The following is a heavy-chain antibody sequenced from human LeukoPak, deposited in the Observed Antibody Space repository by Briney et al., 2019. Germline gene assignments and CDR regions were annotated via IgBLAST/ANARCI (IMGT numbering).Heavy chain of an antibody. CDR3: ARDYSGYDYWSSYYYYMDV. D-gene: IGHD5-12*01. CDR1: GFSFSSYE. J-gene: IGHJ6*03. CDR2: ISASGTLT. Sequence: GGSLRLSCAASGFSFSSYEMNWVRQAPGKGLEWISYISASGTLTHYADSVEGRFTISRDNAKNSLYLQMNSLRGEDTAVYYCARDYSGYDYWSSYYYYMDVWGKGTTVTISS. V-gene: IGHV3-48*03.